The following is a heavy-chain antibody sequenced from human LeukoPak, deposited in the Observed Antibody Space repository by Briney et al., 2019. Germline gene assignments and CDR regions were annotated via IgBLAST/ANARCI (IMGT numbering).Heavy chain of an antibody. CDR3: ARDLSSLAPSFDN. Sequence: GGSLRLSCAASGFTFSNYWMSWVRQAPGKGLEWVANIDQDGSVKFYVDSVRGRFTISRDNAKNSLYLQMNSLRAEDTAVYYCARDLSSLAPSFDNWGQGTLVTVSS. D-gene: IGHD6-19*01. CDR2: IDQDGSVK. CDR1: GFTFSNYW. J-gene: IGHJ4*02. V-gene: IGHV3-7*01.